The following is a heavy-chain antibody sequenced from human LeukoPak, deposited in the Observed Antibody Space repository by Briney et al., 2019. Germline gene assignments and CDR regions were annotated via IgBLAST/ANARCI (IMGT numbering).Heavy chain of an antibody. CDR3: ARVTRAAFDT. D-gene: IGHD2-2*01. J-gene: IGHJ3*02. CDR2: IYYSGST. Sequence: SETLSLTCTVSGGSISSHYWSWIRQPPGKGLEWIGYIYYSGSTNYNPSLKSRVTISVDTSKNQFSLKLSSVTAADTAVYYCARVTRAAFDTWGQGTMVTVSS. V-gene: IGHV4-59*11. CDR1: GGSISSHY.